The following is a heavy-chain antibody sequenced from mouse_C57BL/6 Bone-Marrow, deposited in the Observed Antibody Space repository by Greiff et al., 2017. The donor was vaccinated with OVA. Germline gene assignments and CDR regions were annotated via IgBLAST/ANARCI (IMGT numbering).Heavy chain of an antibody. CDR2: INPSSGYT. V-gene: IGHV1-7*01. J-gene: IGHJ2*01. Sequence: QVQLQQSGAELAKPGASVKLSCKASGYTFTSYWMHWVKQRPGQGLEWIGYINPSSGYTKYNQKFKDKATLTADKSSSTAYMQRSSLTYEDSAVYYCGDGYYIDYWGKGTTLTVSS. D-gene: IGHD2-3*01. CDR1: GYTFTSYW. CDR3: GDGYYIDY.